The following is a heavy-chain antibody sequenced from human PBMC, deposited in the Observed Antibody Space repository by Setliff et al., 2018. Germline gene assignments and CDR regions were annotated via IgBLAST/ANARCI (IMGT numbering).Heavy chain of an antibody. V-gene: IGHV3-30*02. CDR1: GFSFNTYG. CDR3: RLWFGELSRDY. Sequence: GGSLRLSCAASGFSFNTYGMHWVRQAPGEGLEWVAFVQFDGSNKYYADSVLGRFTISGDTSKNALYLQMNSLRAEDTDVYYCRLWFGELSRDYWGPGTLVTVSS. J-gene: IGHJ4*02. D-gene: IGHD3-10*01. CDR2: VQFDGSNK.